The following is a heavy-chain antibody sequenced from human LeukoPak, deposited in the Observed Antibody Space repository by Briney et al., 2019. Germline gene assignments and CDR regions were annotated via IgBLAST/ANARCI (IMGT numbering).Heavy chain of an antibody. CDR1: GYTFTGYY. J-gene: IGHJ4*02. V-gene: IGHV1-2*02. Sequence: ASVKVSCKASGYTFTGYYMHWVRQAPGQGLEWMGWINPNSGGTNYAQKFQGRVTTTRDTSISTAYMELSRLRSDDTAVYYCARDDGDYVYVVYWGQGTLVTVSS. CDR3: ARDDGDYVYVVY. D-gene: IGHD4-17*01. CDR2: INPNSGGT.